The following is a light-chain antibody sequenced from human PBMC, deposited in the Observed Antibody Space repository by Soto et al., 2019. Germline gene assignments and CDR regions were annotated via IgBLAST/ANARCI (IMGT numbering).Light chain of an antibody. CDR2: GAS. V-gene: IGKV3-15*01. CDR1: QSVSSN. Sequence: EVVLTQSPGTLCLSAGERATLSCRASQSVSSNSAWYQQKPGQAPRLLIYGASTRATGIPARFSGSGSGTEFTLTISSLQSEYFAVYYCQQYNNWPGTFGQGTKVDIK. CDR3: QQYNNWPGT. J-gene: IGKJ1*01.